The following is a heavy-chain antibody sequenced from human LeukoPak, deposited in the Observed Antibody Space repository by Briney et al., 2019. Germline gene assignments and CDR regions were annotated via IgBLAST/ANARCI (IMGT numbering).Heavy chain of an antibody. D-gene: IGHD5-18*01. V-gene: IGHV5-51*01. CDR3: ARQTAMGRSGDY. CDR1: GYSFTSYW. J-gene: IGHJ4*02. Sequence: GESLKISCKASGYSFTSYWIGWVRQMPGKGLEWMGIIDPSDSETRYTPSFQGHVTSSADKSLTTAYLQWNSLKASDTAMYYCARQTAMGRSGDYWGQGTLVAVSS. CDR2: IDPSDSET.